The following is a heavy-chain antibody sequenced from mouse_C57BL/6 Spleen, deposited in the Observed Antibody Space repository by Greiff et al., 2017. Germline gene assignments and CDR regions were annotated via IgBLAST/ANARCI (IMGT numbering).Heavy chain of an antibody. J-gene: IGHJ2*01. CDR1: GYAFSSSW. D-gene: IGHD1-1*01. Sequence: VQLQQSGPELVKPGASVKISCKASGYAFSSSWMNWVKQRPGKGLEGIGRIYPGDGDTNYNGKFKGKATLTADKSSSTAYMQLSSLTSEDSAVYFCASPYYYGSSYFDYWGQGTTLTVSS. CDR3: ASPYYYGSSYFDY. V-gene: IGHV1-82*01. CDR2: IYPGDGDT.